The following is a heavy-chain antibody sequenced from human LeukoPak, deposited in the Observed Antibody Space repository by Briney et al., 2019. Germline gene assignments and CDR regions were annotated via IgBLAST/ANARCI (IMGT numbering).Heavy chain of an antibody. CDR1: GVTFSSNG. CDR3: AKDLSSIATSYYFDY. D-gene: IGHD6-6*01. CDR2: ISHDGSEI. J-gene: IGHJ4*02. Sequence: GGSLRLSCAVSGVTFSSNGMQWVRQAPGKGLEWMASISHDGSEIHYADSVKGRFTISRDNSKNTLHLQMNSLRTEDTALYYCAKDLSSIATSYYFDYWGQGTLVTVSS. V-gene: IGHV3-30*18.